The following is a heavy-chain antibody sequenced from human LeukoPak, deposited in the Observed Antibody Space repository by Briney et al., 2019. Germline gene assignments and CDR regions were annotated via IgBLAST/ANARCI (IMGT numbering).Heavy chain of an antibody. CDR3: ARDVGPYYYDSSGYNWFDP. V-gene: IGHV4-59*11. Sequence: PSETLSLTCTVSGGSISSHYWSWIRQPPGKGLEWIGYIYYSGSTNYNPSLKSRVTISVDTSKNQFSLKLSSVTAADTAVYYCARDVGPYYYDSSGYNWFDPWGQGTLVTVSS. CDR1: GGSISSHY. D-gene: IGHD3-22*01. CDR2: IYYSGST. J-gene: IGHJ5*02.